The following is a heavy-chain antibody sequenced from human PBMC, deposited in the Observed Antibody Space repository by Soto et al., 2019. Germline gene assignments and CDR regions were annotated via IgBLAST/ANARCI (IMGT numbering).Heavy chain of an antibody. V-gene: IGHV1-2*04. J-gene: IGHJ6*02. Sequence: ASVKVSRKASGYTLTGYYIHWVRQAPGQRLEWVGWINPNSGGTNYAQKFQGWVTMTRDTSISTAYMELSRLRSDDTAVYYCARAQSILRYFDWSKPSQYGMDVWGQGTTVTVSS. D-gene: IGHD3-9*01. CDR3: ARAQSILRYFDWSKPSQYGMDV. CDR1: GYTLTGYY. CDR2: INPNSGGT.